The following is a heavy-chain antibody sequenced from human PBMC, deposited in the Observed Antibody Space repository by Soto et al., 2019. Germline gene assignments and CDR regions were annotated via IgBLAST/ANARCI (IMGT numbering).Heavy chain of an antibody. J-gene: IGHJ5*01. CDR3: ARHVNLPLAGTGFDS. D-gene: IGHD6-19*01. CDR1: GYTFTSYA. CDR2: INAGNGNT. V-gene: IGHV1-3*01. Sequence: ASVKVSCKASGYTFTSYAMHWVRQAPGQRLEWMGWINAGNGNTKYSQKFQGRVTITRDTSASTAYMELSSLRSEDTAVYYCARHVNLPLAGTGFDSWGRGTLVTGSS.